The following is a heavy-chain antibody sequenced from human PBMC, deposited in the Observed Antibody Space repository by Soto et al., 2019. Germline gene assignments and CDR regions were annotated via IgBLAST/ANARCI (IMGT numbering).Heavy chain of an antibody. V-gene: IGHV2-5*02. CDR3: VHRAILDGSWDTGYLDF. Sequence: QITLKESGPTLVKPTQTLTLTCTFSGFSLRNNGVGVGWIRQPPGKALEWLAVIYWDDDKRYSPSLRSRLSITKDTSITQVVLTMTNMDPVDTATYYCVHRAILDGSWDTGYLDFWGQGTLVTVSS. D-gene: IGHD6-13*01. J-gene: IGHJ4*02. CDR2: IYWDDDK. CDR1: GFSLRNNGVG.